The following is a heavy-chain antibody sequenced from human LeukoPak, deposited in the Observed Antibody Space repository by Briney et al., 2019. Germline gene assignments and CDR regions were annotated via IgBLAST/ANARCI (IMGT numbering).Heavy chain of an antibody. CDR2: IKQDGSEK. Sequence: GGSLRHSCAASGFTFNSYWMSWVRQAPGKGLEWVANIKQDGSEKYYVDSVKGRFTISRDNAKNSLYLQMNSLRAEDTAVYYCARDLNYDILTCYPQYYFDYWGQGTLVTVSS. CDR1: GFTFNSYW. CDR3: ARDLNYDILTCYPQYYFDY. V-gene: IGHV3-7*01. D-gene: IGHD3-9*01. J-gene: IGHJ4*02.